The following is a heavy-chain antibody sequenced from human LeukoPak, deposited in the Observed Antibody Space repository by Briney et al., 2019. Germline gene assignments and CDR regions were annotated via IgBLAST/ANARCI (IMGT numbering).Heavy chain of an antibody. Sequence: GGSLRLSCSASGFTFSRSTMHWVRQAPGKGPEFVSGISPNGDNTYYADSVKVRFTISRDNSQNTLHLQMSSLRPEDTAVYYCVRDLTWGQGETLVTVSS. CDR2: ISPNGDNT. CDR3: VRDLT. V-gene: IGHV3-64D*06. CDR1: GFTFSRST. J-gene: IGHJ5*02.